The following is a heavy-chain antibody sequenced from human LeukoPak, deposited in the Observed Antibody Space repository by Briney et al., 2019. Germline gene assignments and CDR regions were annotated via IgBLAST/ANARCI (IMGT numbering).Heavy chain of an antibody. Sequence: ASVKVSCKASGGTFSSYAVSWVRQAPGQGLEWMGGIIPIFGTTSYAQKFQGRVTITADKSTSTAYMELSSLRSEDTAVYYCARFCSGGSCYESGDYWGQGTLVTVSS. CDR3: ARFCSGGSCYESGDY. J-gene: IGHJ4*02. V-gene: IGHV1-69*06. D-gene: IGHD2-15*01. CDR1: GGTFSSYA. CDR2: IIPIFGTT.